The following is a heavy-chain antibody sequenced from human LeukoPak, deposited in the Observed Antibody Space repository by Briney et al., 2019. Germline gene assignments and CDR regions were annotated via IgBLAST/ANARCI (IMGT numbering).Heavy chain of an antibody. J-gene: IGHJ4*02. D-gene: IGHD3-16*01. V-gene: IGHV6-1*01. CDR3: ARERGKVPPPDMLDY. CDR1: GDSVSSNSAA. CDR2: TYYRSKWYN. Sequence: SQTLSLTCAISGDSVSSNSAAWNWIRQSPSRGLEWLGRTYYRSKWYNDYAVSVKSRITINPDTSKNQFSLKLSSVTAADTAVYYCARERGKVPPPDMLDYWGQGTLVTVSS.